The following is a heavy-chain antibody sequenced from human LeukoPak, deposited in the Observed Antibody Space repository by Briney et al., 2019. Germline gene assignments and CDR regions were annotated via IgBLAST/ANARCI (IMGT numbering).Heavy chain of an antibody. CDR1: AGSISSGGDL. CDR2: IYHSGST. CDR3: ARGNVPFDY. J-gene: IGHJ4*02. Sequence: SQTLSLTCAVAAGSISSGGDLCGWLRQPPGRGLEWSAHIYHSGSTYYNPSLKSRFTISGDRSKNTFSLQLSSLTAADTAVYYCARGNVPFDYCGAGALGTASS. D-gene: IGHD2-2*01. V-gene: IGHV4-30-2*01.